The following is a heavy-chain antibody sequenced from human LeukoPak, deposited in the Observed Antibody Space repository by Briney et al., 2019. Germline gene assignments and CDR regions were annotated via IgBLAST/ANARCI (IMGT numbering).Heavy chain of an antibody. CDR2: IYTSGST. D-gene: IGHD3-10*01. CDR1: GGSISSYY. V-gene: IGHV4-4*07. CDR3: AREGHYGSGSYRWFDP. Sequence: SETLSLTCTVSGGSISSYYWSWIRQPAGKGLEWIGRIYTSGSTNYNPSLKSRVTMSVDTSKNQFSLKLSSVTAADTAVYYCAREGHYGSGSYRWFDPWGQGTLVTVSS. J-gene: IGHJ5*02.